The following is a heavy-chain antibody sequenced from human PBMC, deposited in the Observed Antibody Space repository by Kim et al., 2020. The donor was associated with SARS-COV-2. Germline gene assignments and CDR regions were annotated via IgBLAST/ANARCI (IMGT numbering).Heavy chain of an antibody. V-gene: IGHV3-33*01. CDR2: IWYDGSNK. Sequence: GGSLRLSCAASGFTFSSYGMHWVRQAPGKGLEWVAVIWYDGSNKYYADSVKGRFTISRDNSKNTLYLQMNSLRAEDTAVYYCARDGGIAAAGWEDYWGQGTLVTVSS. CDR1: GFTFSSYG. J-gene: IGHJ4*02. CDR3: ARDGGIAAAGWEDY. D-gene: IGHD6-13*01.